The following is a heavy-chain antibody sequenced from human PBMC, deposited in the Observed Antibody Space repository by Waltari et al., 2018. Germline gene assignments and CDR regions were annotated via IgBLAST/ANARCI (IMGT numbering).Heavy chain of an antibody. V-gene: IGHV1-8*02. CDR2: MHPNSGNT. Sequence: QVQLAQPGAEGKKPGALWKVSCKSSGQIFTHHDINWVRPAHGPGLAWIGWMHPNSGNTGYAQKFQSRVTRTRNTSISTAYMELSSLRSEDTAVYYCARGLLVGDYYAWFDPWGQGTLVTVSS. CDR3: ARGLLVGDYYAWFDP. J-gene: IGHJ5*02. D-gene: IGHD4-17*01. CDR1: GQIFTHHD.